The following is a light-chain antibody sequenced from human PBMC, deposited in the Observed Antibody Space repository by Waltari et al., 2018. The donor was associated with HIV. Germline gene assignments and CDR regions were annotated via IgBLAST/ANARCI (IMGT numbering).Light chain of an antibody. CDR1: SSDVGSYNL. Sequence: QSALTQPASVSGSPGQSITISCTGTSSDVGSYNLISWYQQHPGKAPKRMISEVTKRTSCVSKLVSGSKSGNTAFLTIAGLQAEDEADYFCCSYAGSSTVVFGGGTKLTVL. V-gene: IGLV2-23*02. J-gene: IGLJ2*01. CDR2: EVT. CDR3: CSYAGSSTVV.